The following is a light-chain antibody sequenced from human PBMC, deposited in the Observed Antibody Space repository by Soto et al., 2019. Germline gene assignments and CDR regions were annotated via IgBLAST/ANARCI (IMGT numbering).Light chain of an antibody. Sequence: EIVMTQSPATLSLSPGERATLSCRASQSVSNNLAWYQHKLGQAPRLLIYGASTRATGIQARFSGSGSGTEFTLPISSLQSEDFAVYYCQQYNNWPPVTFGQGTRLEIK. CDR3: QQYNNWPPVT. V-gene: IGKV3-15*01. CDR1: QSVSNN. CDR2: GAS. J-gene: IGKJ5*01.